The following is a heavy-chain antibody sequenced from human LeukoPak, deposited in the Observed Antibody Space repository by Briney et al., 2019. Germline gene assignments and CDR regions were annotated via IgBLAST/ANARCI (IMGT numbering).Heavy chain of an antibody. D-gene: IGHD5-12*01. V-gene: IGHV3-23*01. CDR3: AKGFYSGNDRPSDY. J-gene: IGHJ4*02. CDR2: ISGDDGRT. Sequence: GGSLTLSCAGSGFTFSSYALNWVRQAPGKGLEWVSVISGDDGRTVYADSVKGRFTISRDNSKNTLFLLIKNLRAEDTALYYCAKGFYSGNDRPSDYWGQGILVTVSS. CDR1: GFTFSSYA.